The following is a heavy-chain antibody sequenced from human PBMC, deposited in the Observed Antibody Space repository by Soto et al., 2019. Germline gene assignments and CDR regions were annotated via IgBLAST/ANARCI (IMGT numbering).Heavy chain of an antibody. V-gene: IGHV3-23*01. CDR3: AVGFKPVVPAALRPSGGNSAFDS. CDR1: GFTFSNYA. D-gene: IGHD2-2*01. CDR2: ISGSGTTT. J-gene: IGHJ4*02. Sequence: EVQLLESGGGLVQPGGSLRLSCVVSGFTFSNYAMSWVRQAPGKGLEWVSDISGSGTTTKQVDSVKGRFTVSRDNSQNTGYLQMYNLTADDTAVYYCAVGFKPVVPAALRPSGGNSAFDSWGLGTLVTVSS.